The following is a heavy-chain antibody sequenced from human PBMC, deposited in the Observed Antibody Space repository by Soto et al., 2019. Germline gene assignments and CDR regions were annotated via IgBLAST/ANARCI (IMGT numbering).Heavy chain of an antibody. CDR2: ISGSGGST. D-gene: IGHD6-13*01. J-gene: IGHJ5*02. V-gene: IGHV3-23*01. Sequence: EVQLLESGGGLVQPGGSLRLSCAASGYTFSSYAMSWVRQAPGKGLEWVSAISGSGGSTYYADSVKGRFTISRDNSKNTLYLQMNSLRAEDTAVYYCAKDSMSSWRNGWFDPWGQGTLVTVSS. CDR3: AKDSMSSWRNGWFDP. CDR1: GYTFSSYA.